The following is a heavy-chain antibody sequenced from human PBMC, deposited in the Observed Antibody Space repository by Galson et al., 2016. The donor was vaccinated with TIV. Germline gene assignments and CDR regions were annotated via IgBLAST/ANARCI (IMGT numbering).Heavy chain of an antibody. D-gene: IGHD5-18*01. CDR3: ARVPGYAGYSYGYFDY. V-gene: IGHV5-51*03. CDR2: IYARDSDI. Sequence: QSGAEVKKPGESLKISCKASGYSLTSYWIAWVRQVPGKGLEWMGIIYARDSDIKYSPSFQGQVTISADESVSTAYLQWSSLKASDTAMYYCARVPGYAGYSYGYFDYWGQGTLVTVST. J-gene: IGHJ4*02. CDR1: GYSLTSYW.